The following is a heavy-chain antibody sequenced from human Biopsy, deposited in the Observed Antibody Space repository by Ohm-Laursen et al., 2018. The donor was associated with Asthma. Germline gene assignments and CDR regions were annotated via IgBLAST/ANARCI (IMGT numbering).Heavy chain of an antibody. CDR3: ARDQGDSKFDY. CDR2: SSYSGFR. V-gene: IGHV4-61*01. Sequence: SETLSLTCAVSGGSVSSGNNSWTWIRQPPGKGLEWIGLSSYSGFRKYNPSLKSRVTISVDTSKNQLSLNLTSVIAADTAVYYCARDQGDSKFDYWGQGTLVTVSS. J-gene: IGHJ4*02. CDR1: GGSVSSGNNS. D-gene: IGHD3-16*01.